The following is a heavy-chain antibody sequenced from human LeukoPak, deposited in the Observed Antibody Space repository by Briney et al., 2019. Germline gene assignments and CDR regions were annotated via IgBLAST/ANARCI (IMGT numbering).Heavy chain of an antibody. V-gene: IGHV4-61*01. J-gene: IGHJ3*02. CDR2: IYYSGST. CDR1: GGSVSSGSYY. CDR3: ARLYCSGGSCAFDI. D-gene: IGHD2-15*01. Sequence: SETLSLTCTVSGGSVSSGSYYWSWIRQPPGKGLEWIGYIYYSGSTNYNPSLKSRVTISVDTSKNQFSLKLSSVTAADTAVYYCARLYCSGGSCAFDIWGQGTMVTVSS.